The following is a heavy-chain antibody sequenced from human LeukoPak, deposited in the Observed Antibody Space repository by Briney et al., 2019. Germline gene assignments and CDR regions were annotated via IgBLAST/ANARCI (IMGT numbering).Heavy chain of an antibody. CDR1: GGSFSGYY. CDR3: ARGPSYYGSGSYLHY. J-gene: IGHJ4*02. V-gene: IGHV4-34*01. CDR2: INHSGST. D-gene: IGHD3-10*01. Sequence: PSETLSLTCAVYGGSFSGYYWSWIRQPPGKGLEWIGEINHSGSTNYNPSLKSRVTISVDTSKNQFSLKLSSVTAADTAVYYCARGPSYYGSGSYLHYWGRGTLVTVSS.